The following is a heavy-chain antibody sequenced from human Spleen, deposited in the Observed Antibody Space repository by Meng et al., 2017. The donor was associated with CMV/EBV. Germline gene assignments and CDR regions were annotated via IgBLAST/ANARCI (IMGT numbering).Heavy chain of an antibody. D-gene: IGHD6-13*01. CDR2: ISSSSSYI. V-gene: IGHV3-21*04. CDR3: ARDLAIAAAGTMVLNY. CDR1: GFTFSSYS. Sequence: GGSLRLSCAASGFTFSSYSMNWVRQAPGKGLEWVSSISSSSSYIYYADSVKGRFTISRDNAKNSLYLQMNSLRSEDTAVYYCARDLAIAAAGTMVLNYWGQGTLVTVSS. J-gene: IGHJ4*02.